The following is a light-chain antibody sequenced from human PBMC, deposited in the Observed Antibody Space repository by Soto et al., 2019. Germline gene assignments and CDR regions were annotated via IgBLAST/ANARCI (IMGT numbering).Light chain of an antibody. J-gene: IGKJ3*01. Sequence: EIVLPKSPGTLSLSPGERATLSCRASQSVSSSYLAWYQQKPGQAPRLLIYGASSRATGIPDRFSGSGSGTDFTLTISRLEPEDFAVYYCQQYGSSPTFGPGTKVDIK. V-gene: IGKV3-20*01. CDR1: QSVSSSY. CDR2: GAS. CDR3: QQYGSSPT.